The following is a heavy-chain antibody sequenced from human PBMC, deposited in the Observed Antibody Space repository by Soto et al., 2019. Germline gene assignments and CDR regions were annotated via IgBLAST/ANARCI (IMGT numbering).Heavy chain of an antibody. D-gene: IGHD5-12*01. J-gene: IGHJ4*02. V-gene: IGHV4-39*01. CDR3: ARHEWYSGYDFRSDFDY. CDR2: IYYSGST. Sequence: NPSETLSLTCTVSGGSISSSSYYWGWIRQPPGKGLEWIGSIYYSGSTYYNPSLKSRVTISVDTSKNQFSLKLSSVTAADTAVYYCARHEWYSGYDFRSDFDYWGQGTLVTVSS. CDR1: GGSISSSSYY.